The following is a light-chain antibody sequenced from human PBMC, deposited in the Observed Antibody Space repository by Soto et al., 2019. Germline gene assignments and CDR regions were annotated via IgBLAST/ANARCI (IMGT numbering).Light chain of an antibody. Sequence: DTQMTQSPSTLSASVGDRVTITCRASQSISNWLAWYQQKPGKAPKLLIYMASSLESGVPPRFSGSGSGTEFTLTISSLQPDDFATYYCQQYDTYPLTFGPGTTVDIK. CDR1: QSISNW. V-gene: IGKV1-5*03. CDR2: MAS. CDR3: QQYDTYPLT. J-gene: IGKJ3*01.